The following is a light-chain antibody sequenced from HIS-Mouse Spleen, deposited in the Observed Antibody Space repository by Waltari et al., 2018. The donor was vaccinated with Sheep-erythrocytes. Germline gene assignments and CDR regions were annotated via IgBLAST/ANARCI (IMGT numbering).Light chain of an antibody. CDR3: CSYAGSYNHV. CDR2: DVS. Sequence: QSALTQPRSVSGSPGQSVTISCTVTSSDGGGYTYFSWYQQHPGKAPKLMIYDVSKRPSGVPDRFSGSKSGNTASLTISGLQAEDEADYYCCSYAGSYNHVFATGTKVTVL. J-gene: IGLJ1*01. CDR1: SSDGGGYTY. V-gene: IGLV2-11*01.